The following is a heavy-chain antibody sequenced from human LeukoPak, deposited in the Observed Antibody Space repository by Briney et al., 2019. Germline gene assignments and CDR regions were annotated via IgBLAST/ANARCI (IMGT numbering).Heavy chain of an antibody. Sequence: SETLSLTCAVYGGSFSGYYWSWIRQPPGKGLEWIGEINHSGSTNYNPSLKSRVTISVDTSKNQFSLKLSSVPAADTAVYYCASFGYYGDLYYFDYWGQGTLVTVSS. J-gene: IGHJ4*02. CDR1: GGSFSGYY. D-gene: IGHD4-17*01. CDR3: ASFGYYGDLYYFDY. V-gene: IGHV4-34*01. CDR2: INHSGST.